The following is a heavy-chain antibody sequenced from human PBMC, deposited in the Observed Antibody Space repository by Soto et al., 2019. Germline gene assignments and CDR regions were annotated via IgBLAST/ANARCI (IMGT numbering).Heavy chain of an antibody. D-gene: IGHD2-21*02. J-gene: IGHJ4*02. CDR2: INAGNGNT. CDR1: GYTFTSYA. Sequence: QVQLVQSGAEVKKPGASVKVSCKASGYTFTSYAMHWVRQAPGQRLEWMGWINAGNGNTKYSQKFQGRVTLTRDTSASTAYMELSSLRSEDTAVYDCARSIVVVTAADYWGQGTLVTVSS. V-gene: IGHV1-3*01. CDR3: ARSIVVVTAADY.